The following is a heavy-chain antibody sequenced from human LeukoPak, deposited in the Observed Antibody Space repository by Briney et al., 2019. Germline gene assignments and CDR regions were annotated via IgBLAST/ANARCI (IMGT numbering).Heavy chain of an antibody. CDR1: GFTFSDYY. J-gene: IGHJ4*02. Sequence: GGSLRLSCAASGFTFSDYYMSWIRQAPGKGLEWVSYISSSRSDTKYADSVKGRFTISRDNAKNSLYLQMNSLRAEDTAVYYCARLRGWDTAMATLDYWGQGTLVTVSS. CDR3: ARLRGWDTAMATLDY. D-gene: IGHD5-18*01. CDR2: ISSSRSDT. V-gene: IGHV3-11*03.